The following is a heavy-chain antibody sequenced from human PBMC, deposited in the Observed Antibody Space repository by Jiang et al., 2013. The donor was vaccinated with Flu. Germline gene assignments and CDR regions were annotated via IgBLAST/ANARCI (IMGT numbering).Heavy chain of an antibody. CDR3: AHLSYMIEGEPYYYGMDV. CDR1: GFTFSSYV. V-gene: IGHV3-23*01. J-gene: IGHJ6*02. D-gene: IGHD3-16*01. CDR2: ISGGGGRT. Sequence: QLLESGGGLVQPGGSLRLSCAVSGFTFSSYVMSWVRQAPGKGLEWVSGISGGGGRTYYADSMKGRFTISRDNSKSTLYLQMNSLRAEDTAVYYCAHLSYMIEGEPYYYGMDVWGQGTTVT.